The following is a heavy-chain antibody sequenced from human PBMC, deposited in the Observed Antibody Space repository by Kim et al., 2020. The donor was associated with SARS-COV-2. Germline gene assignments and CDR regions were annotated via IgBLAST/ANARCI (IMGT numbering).Heavy chain of an antibody. Sequence: GGSLRLSCAASGFTFSSYAMSWVRQAPGKGLEWVSAISGSGGSTYYADSVKGRFTISRDNSKNTLYLQMNSLRAEDTAVYYCAKDLCLYCSSKGWFDPWGQGTLVTVSS. J-gene: IGHJ5*02. V-gene: IGHV3-23*01. CDR2: ISGSGGST. D-gene: IGHD2-2*01. CDR3: AKDLCLYCSSKGWFDP. CDR1: GFTFSSYA.